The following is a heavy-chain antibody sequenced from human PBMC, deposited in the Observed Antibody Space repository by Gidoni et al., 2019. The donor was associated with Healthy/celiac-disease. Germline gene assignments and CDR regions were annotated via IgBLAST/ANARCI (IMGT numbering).Heavy chain of an antibody. Sequence: EVQLVESGGGLVQPGGSLRLSCAASGFTFSSYWMHWVRQDPGTGLVWVSRINSDGSSTSYADSVKGRFTISRDNAKNTLYLQMNSLRAEDTAVYYCARDRAGYNWFDPWGQGTLVTVSS. CDR1: GFTFSSYW. V-gene: IGHV3-74*01. J-gene: IGHJ5*02. CDR2: INSDGSST. CDR3: ARDRAGYNWFDP. D-gene: IGHD6-13*01.